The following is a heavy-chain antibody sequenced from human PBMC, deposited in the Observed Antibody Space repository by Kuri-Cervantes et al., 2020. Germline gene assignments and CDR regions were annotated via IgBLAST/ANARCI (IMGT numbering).Heavy chain of an antibody. D-gene: IGHD1-26*01. CDR1: GFTFSSYG. Sequence: GGSLRLSCAASGFTFSSYGMHWVRQAPGKGLEWVAVISYDGSNKYYADSVKGRFTISRDNSKNTLYLQMNSLRAADTAVYYCARDLYSGSYFYYWGQGTLVTVSS. J-gene: IGHJ4*02. V-gene: IGHV3-30*03. CDR2: ISYDGSNK. CDR3: ARDLYSGSYFYY.